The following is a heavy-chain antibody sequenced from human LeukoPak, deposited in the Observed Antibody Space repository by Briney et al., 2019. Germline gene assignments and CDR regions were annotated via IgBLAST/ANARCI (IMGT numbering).Heavy chain of an antibody. CDR1: GGTFSSYA. CDR2: TIPILGIA. D-gene: IGHD5-18*01. V-gene: IGHV1-69*04. J-gene: IGHJ6*02. Sequence: ASVKVSCKASGGTFSSYAISWVRQAPGQGLEWMGRTIPILGIANYAQKFQGRVTITADKSTSTAYMELSSLRSEDTAVYYCARDQGDTASLYHYYGMDVWGQGTTVTVSS. CDR3: ARDQGDTASLYHYYGMDV.